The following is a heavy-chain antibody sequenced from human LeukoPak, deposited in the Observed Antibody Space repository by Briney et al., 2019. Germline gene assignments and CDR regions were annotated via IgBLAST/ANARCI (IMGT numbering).Heavy chain of an antibody. CDR3: AKGTLYSSRNYFDY. CDR2: ISATGGNT. V-gene: IGHV3-23*01. Sequence: PGGSLRLSCAASGFTLSSYAITLVRQAPGEGLGWVSGISATGGNTYYADSVKGRFTISRDNSRNTLYLQLNSLRADDMAVYYCAKGTLYSSRNYFDYWGQGTLVTVSS. CDR1: GFTLSSYA. J-gene: IGHJ4*02. D-gene: IGHD6-13*01.